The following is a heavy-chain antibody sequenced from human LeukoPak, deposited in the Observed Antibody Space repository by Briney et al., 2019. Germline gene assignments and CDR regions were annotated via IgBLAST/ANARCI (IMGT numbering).Heavy chain of an antibody. CDR2: INSNSGGT. J-gene: IGHJ3*02. CDR3: ARVSTYGCSSTTCLVFDI. CDR1: GYTFTGHY. Sequence: ASVKVSCKASGYTFTGHYIHWVRQAPGQGLEWMGWINSNSGGTNYAQKFQGRVTITRDTSVSTAYMEVCRLTSDDTAVYYCARVSTYGCSSTTCLVFDIWGQGTVVTVSS. D-gene: IGHD2-2*01. V-gene: IGHV1-2*02.